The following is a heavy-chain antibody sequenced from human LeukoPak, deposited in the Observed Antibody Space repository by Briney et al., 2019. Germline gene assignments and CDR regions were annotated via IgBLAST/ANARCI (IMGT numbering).Heavy chain of an antibody. Sequence: GGSLRLSCAASGFTFSSYSMNWVRQAPGKGLEWVPYISSSSSTIYYADSVKGRFTISRDNAKNSLYLQMNSLRDEDTAEYYCARWGYDYGGNYLDSWGQGTLVTVSS. CDR2: ISSSSSTI. D-gene: IGHD4-23*01. J-gene: IGHJ4*02. CDR1: GFTFSSYS. V-gene: IGHV3-48*02. CDR3: ARWGYDYGGNYLDS.